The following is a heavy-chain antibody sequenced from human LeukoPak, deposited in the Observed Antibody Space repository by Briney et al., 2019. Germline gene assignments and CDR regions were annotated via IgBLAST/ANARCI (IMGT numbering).Heavy chain of an antibody. CDR3: ARAGGVVRGVIEGFDY. D-gene: IGHD3-10*01. Sequence: SETLSLTCTASGVSISSSNSYWGWIRQPPGKGLEWIGSIYYSGNTYYNASLKSQVSISIDTSKNQFSLRLTSVTAADTAVYYCARAGGVVRGVIEGFDYWGQGTLVTVSS. J-gene: IGHJ4*02. CDR1: GVSISSSNSY. V-gene: IGHV4-39*01. CDR2: IYYSGNT.